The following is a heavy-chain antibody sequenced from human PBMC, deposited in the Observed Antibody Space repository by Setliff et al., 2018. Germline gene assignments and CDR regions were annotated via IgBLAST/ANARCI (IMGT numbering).Heavy chain of an antibody. J-gene: IGHJ4*02. CDR3: ARGMTTVKPFDY. V-gene: IGHV4-59*01. D-gene: IGHD4-17*01. CDR1: GGSISPYY. CDR2: VRYNGRA. Sequence: SETLSLTCSVSGGSISPYYWSWIRQSPGTRLEFIAHVRYNGRADYNPSLKSRASISIDTSKRQFSLKLRSLTAADTAIYYCARGMTTVKPFDYWGQGTLVTVSS.